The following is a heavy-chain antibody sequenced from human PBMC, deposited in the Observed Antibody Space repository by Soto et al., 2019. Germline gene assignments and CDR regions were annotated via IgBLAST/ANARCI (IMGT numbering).Heavy chain of an antibody. V-gene: IGHV4-30-2*01. CDR1: GGSISSGGYA. Sequence: KNSETLYLTCAVSGGSISSGGYAWAWIRQPPGKGLEWVGYIYQSGSTYYNPSLKSRVTIAADRSKNQFSLNLASVTAADTAVYYCARSYSGGDAYFDYWGQGTVVTVSS. D-gene: IGHD2-21*02. CDR3: ARSYSGGDAYFDY. CDR2: IYQSGST. J-gene: IGHJ4*02.